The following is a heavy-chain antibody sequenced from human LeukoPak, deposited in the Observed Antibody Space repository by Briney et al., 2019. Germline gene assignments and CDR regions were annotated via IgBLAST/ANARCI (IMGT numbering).Heavy chain of an antibody. V-gene: IGHV1-8*01. J-gene: IGHJ4*02. Sequence: ASVKVSCKASGYTFTSYDINWVRQATGQGLEWMGWMNPNSGNTGYAQKFQGRVTMTRNTSISTAYMELSSLRSKDTAVYYCARVPMVRGVIRYYFDYWGQGTLVTVSS. CDR2: MNPNSGNT. CDR3: ARVPMVRGVIRYYFDY. CDR1: GYTFTSYD. D-gene: IGHD3-10*01.